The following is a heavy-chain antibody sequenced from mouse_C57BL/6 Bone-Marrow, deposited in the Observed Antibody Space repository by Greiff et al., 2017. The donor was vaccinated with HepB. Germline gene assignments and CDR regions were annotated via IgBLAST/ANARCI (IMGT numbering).Heavy chain of an antibody. J-gene: IGHJ1*03. CDR3: ARPETCYGSSYWYFDV. D-gene: IGHD1-1*01. V-gene: IGHV1-69*01. CDR1: GYTFTSYW. CDR2: IDPSDSYT. Sequence: QVQLQQPGAELVMPGASVKLSCKASGYTFTSYWMHWVKQRPGQGLEWIGEIDPSDSYTNYNQKFKGKSTLTVDRSSSTAYMQLSSLTSEDSAVYYCARPETCYGSSYWYFDVWGTGTTVTVSS.